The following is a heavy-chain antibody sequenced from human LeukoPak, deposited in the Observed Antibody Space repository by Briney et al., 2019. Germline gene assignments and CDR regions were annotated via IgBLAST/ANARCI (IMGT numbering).Heavy chain of an antibody. CDR1: GYTFTSYD. V-gene: IGHV1-8*01. J-gene: IGHJ6*03. D-gene: IGHD3-9*01. Sequence: RASVKVSCKASGYTFTSYDINWVRQATGQGLEWMGWMNPNSGNTGYAQKFQGRVTMTRNTSISTAYMELSSLRSEDTAVYYCARIFYSYYYYYYMDVWGKGTTVTISS. CDR2: MNPNSGNT. CDR3: ARIFYSYYYYYYMDV.